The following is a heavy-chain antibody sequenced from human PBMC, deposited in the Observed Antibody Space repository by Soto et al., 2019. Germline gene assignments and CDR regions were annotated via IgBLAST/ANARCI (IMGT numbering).Heavy chain of an antibody. CDR2: ISGSGGST. V-gene: IGHV3-23*01. D-gene: IGHD6-19*01. J-gene: IGHJ6*02. CDR3: ARDLYSSQWLVPFHYYGMDV. Sequence: GGSLRLSCAASGFTFSSYAMSWVRQAPGKGLEWVSAISGSGGSTYYADSVKGRFTISRDNSKNTLYLQMNSLRAEDTAVYYCARDLYSSQWLVPFHYYGMDVWGQGTTVTVSS. CDR1: GFTFSSYA.